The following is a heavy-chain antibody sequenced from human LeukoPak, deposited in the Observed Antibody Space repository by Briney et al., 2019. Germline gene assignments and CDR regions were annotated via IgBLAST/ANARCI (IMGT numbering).Heavy chain of an antibody. J-gene: IGHJ4*02. CDR2: VDPEDGES. CDR3: AAGSGFGELLY. V-gene: IGHV1-24*01. CDR1: GSTLNELS. D-gene: IGHD3-10*01. Sequence: ASVKVSCKVSGSTLNELSTQGVRQAPGKGPEGLGRVDPEDGESMYAERFEGRLTMTEDTSTDTVYMELSSLSSEDTAVYYCAAGSGFGELLYWGQGTLVTVSS.